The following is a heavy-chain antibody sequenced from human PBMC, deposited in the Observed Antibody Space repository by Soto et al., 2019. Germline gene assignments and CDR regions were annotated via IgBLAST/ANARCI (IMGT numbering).Heavy chain of an antibody. D-gene: IGHD4-17*01. CDR3: ARGNDYVYFYDS. CDR1: GGSLTAGDYY. J-gene: IGHJ4*02. V-gene: IGHV4-30-4*01. CDR2: ISRSGSI. Sequence: QVQLQESGPGLAKPSQTLSLICTVSGGSLTAGDYYWSWIRQSPGGGLEWIGYISRSGSIFYNPSLKSRITISLDTSKKQFFLKLNSVTAADKALYFCARGNDYVYFYDSRGQGTLVTVSS.